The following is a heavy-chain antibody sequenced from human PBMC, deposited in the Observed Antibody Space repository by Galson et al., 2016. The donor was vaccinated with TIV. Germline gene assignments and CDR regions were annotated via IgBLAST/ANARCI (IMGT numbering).Heavy chain of an antibody. CDR1: GFTYNTYF. J-gene: IGHJ4*02. CDR3: AHSLNCVNDCADPFDN. D-gene: IGHD2-21*02. CDR2: ITPNGDST. Sequence: SVKVSCKASGFTYNTYFMHWVRQAPGQGPEWMAKITPNGDSTRYAQKFQGRVTVTRDTSTKTVFLELRSLKSEDTAVYYCAHSLNCVNDCADPFDNWGQGAPVTVSS. V-gene: IGHV1-46*02.